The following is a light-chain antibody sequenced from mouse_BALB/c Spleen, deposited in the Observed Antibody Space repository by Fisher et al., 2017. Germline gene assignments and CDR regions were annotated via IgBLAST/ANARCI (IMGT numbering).Light chain of an antibody. J-gene: IGKJ5*01. CDR1: SSVSSSY. V-gene: IGKV4-57-1*01. Sequence: DIVMTQSPAIMSASPGEKVTMTCRASSSVSSSYLHWYQQKSGASPKLWIYDTSKLASGVPGRFSGSGSGTSYSLTISRMEAEDAATYYCQQRSSYPLTFGAGTKLELK. CDR3: QQRSSYPLT. CDR2: DTS.